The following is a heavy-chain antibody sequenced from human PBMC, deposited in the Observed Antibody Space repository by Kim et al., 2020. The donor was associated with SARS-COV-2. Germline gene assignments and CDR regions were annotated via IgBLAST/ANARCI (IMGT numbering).Heavy chain of an antibody. Sequence: ASVKVSCKASGYSLTNYAMHWVRQAPGQRLEWMGWINAGNGNTKYSQKFQGRVTISRDTSASTAYMELSSLRSEDTAVYYCARGPSRGWFDPWGQGTLVTVSS. CDR1: GYSLTNYA. J-gene: IGHJ5*02. D-gene: IGHD3-10*01. V-gene: IGHV1-3*01. CDR3: ARGPSRGWFDP. CDR2: INAGNGNT.